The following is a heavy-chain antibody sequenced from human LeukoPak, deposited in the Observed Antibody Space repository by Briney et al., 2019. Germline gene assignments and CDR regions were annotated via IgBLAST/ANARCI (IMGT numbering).Heavy chain of an antibody. CDR2: IYHSGST. Sequence: PSETLSLTCTVSGYSISSGYYWGWIRQPPEKGLEWIGSIYHSGSTYYNPSLKSRVTISVDTSKNQFSLKLSSVTAADTAVYYCARDPLYCSSTSCYLPFDYWGQGTLVTVSS. CDR3: ARDPLYCSSTSCYLPFDY. CDR1: GYSISSGYY. V-gene: IGHV4-38-2*02. J-gene: IGHJ4*02. D-gene: IGHD2-2*01.